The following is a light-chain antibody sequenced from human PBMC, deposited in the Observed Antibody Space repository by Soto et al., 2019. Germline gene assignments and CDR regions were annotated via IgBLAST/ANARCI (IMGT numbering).Light chain of an antibody. J-gene: IGKJ1*01. CDR1: QSVSSSH. CDR3: HQRQSWPRT. Sequence: EIVLTHSPGTLALSPWERAALSGRASQSVSSSHLAWYQQKPGQAPRLLIYGASSRATGIPDRFSASGSGTDFTLTISDVQPEDFALYYCHQRQSWPRTFGQGTKVDIK. V-gene: IGKV3-20*01. CDR2: GAS.